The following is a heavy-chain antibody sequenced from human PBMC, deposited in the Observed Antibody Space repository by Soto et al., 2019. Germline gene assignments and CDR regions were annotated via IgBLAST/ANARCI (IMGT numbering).Heavy chain of an antibody. Sequence: QVQVVESGGGVVQPGRSLRLSCAASGFAFSDFGMHWVRQAPGKGLEWVAVIWHDGKNKDYADYAKGRFTISRDNSRNILYLEMNSLRVEDTAVYYCARGRGKDEAMDYWVQGTLVTVSS. V-gene: IGHV3-33*01. CDR1: GFAFSDFG. J-gene: IGHJ4*02. CDR3: ARGRGKDEAMDY. CDR2: IWHDGKNK.